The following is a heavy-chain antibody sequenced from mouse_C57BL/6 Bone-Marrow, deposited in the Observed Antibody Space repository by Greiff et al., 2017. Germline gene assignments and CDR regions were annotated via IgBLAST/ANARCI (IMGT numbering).Heavy chain of an antibody. CDR1: GFTFSDYG. V-gene: IGHV5-17*01. Sequence: EVKLVESGGGLVKPGGSLKLSCAASGFTFSDYGMHWVRQAPEKGLEWVAYISSGSSTIYYADTVKGRFTISRDNAKNTLFLQMTSLRSEDTAMYYCATRRYDYAMDYWGQGTSVTVSS. J-gene: IGHJ4*01. CDR3: ATRRYDYAMDY. D-gene: IGHD1-3*01. CDR2: ISSGSSTI.